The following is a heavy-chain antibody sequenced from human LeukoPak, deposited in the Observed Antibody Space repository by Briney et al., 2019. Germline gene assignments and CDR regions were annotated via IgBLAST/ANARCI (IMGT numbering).Heavy chain of an antibody. Sequence: SETLSLTCAVYGGSFSGYYWSWIRQPPGKGLEWFGEINHSGSTNYNPSLKSRVTISVDTSKNQFSLKLSSVTAADTAVYYCARDGGYYGMDVWGQGTTVTVSS. CDR2: INHSGST. CDR3: ARDGGYYGMDV. CDR1: GGSFSGYY. V-gene: IGHV4-34*01. D-gene: IGHD2-15*01. J-gene: IGHJ6*02.